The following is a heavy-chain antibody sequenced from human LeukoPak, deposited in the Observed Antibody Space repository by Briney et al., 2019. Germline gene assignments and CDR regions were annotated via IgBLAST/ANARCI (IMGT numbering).Heavy chain of an antibody. D-gene: IGHD4-11*01. CDR2: IGGNGGGT. CDR3: AKERATTTSFDY. CDR1: GLTFSSFP. J-gene: IGHJ4*02. V-gene: IGHV3-23*01. Sequence: PGGSLRLSCAASGLTFSSFPMSWVRQAPGTGLEWVSIIGGNGGGTYYADSVKGRFTISRDNSKNTLYLQMNSLRAEDTAVYFCAKERATTTSFDYWGQGTLVTVSS.